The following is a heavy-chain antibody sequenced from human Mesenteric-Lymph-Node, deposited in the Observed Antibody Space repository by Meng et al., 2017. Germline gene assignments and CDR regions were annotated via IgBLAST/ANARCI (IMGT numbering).Heavy chain of an antibody. V-gene: IGHV3-74*01. Sequence: GGSLRLSCAASGFTFNSYAMHWVRQAPGKGLVWVSRIYSDGSSTNYADSVKGRFTISRDNAKSTLYLQMNSLRAEGTAVYYCASYGDVTTWGQGTLVTVSS. CDR1: GFTFNSYA. D-gene: IGHD4-17*01. CDR3: ASYGDVTT. CDR2: IYSDGSST. J-gene: IGHJ5*02.